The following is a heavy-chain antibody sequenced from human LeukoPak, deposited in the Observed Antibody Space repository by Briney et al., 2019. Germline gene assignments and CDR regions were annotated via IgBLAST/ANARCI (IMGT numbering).Heavy chain of an antibody. CDR2: INPNSGGT. CDR3: ASSIAAAGKGWFDP. V-gene: IGHV1-2*02. CDR1: GYTFTGYY. Sequence: ASVKVSCKASGYTFTGYYMHWVRQAPGQGLEWMGWINPNSGGTNYAQKFQGRVTMTRDTSISTAYMELSSLRSEDTAVYYCASSIAAAGKGWFDPWGQGTLVTVSS. D-gene: IGHD6-13*01. J-gene: IGHJ5*02.